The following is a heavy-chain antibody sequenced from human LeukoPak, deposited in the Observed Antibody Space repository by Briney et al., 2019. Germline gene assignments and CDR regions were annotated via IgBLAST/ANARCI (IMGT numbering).Heavy chain of an antibody. J-gene: IGHJ1*01. D-gene: IGHD2-21*02. V-gene: IGHV3-23*01. CDR2: ISGNGVNT. CDR1: GFTFSNFA. Sequence: PGGSLRLSCAAAGFTFSNFAMSWVRQAPGKGLECVSTISGNGVNTYYADSVKGRFTISRDNAQNSMYLQMNSLRVEDTAVYYCTSWGDTTAEYFQRWGQGTLVTVSS. CDR3: TSWGDTTAEYFQR.